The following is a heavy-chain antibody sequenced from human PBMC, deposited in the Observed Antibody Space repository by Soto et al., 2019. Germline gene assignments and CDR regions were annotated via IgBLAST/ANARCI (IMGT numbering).Heavy chain of an antibody. CDR2: INAHSGGT. V-gene: IGHV1-2*02. D-gene: IGHD6-6*01. J-gene: IGHJ5*02. CDR1: GFSLTGYY. CDR3: AKDLTRQLAYWLDP. Sequence: ASVNVSGKASGFSLTGYYIHWLRHAPGQGLEWMGWINAHSGGTEYAQKIQGRVTLTRDTSIATAYLTLTSLTSDDTALYYCAKDLTRQLAYWLDPWGQGTQVTVSS.